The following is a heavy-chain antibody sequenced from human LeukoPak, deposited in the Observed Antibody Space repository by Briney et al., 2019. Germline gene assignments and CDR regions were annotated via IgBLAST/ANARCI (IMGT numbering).Heavy chain of an antibody. J-gene: IGHJ6*02. CDR3: ERCSRGTSVGMDV. CDR1: GGSISNYY. CDR2: IYYSGNT. Sequence: PSETLSLTCSVSGGSISNYYWTWFRQPPGKGLEWIGYIYYSGNTNYNPSLKSRVTISLDTSKNQLSLKLTSVTAADTAVYYCERCSRGTSVGMDVWGQGTTVTVSS. D-gene: IGHD1-1*01. V-gene: IGHV4-59*08.